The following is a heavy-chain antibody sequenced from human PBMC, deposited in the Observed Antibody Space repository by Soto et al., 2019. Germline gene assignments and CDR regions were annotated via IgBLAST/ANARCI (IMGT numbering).Heavy chain of an antibody. CDR2: ISYDGSNK. V-gene: IGHV3-30*03. J-gene: IGHJ4*02. Sequence: GGSLRLSCAASGFTFSSYGMHWVRQAPGKGLEWVAVISYDGSNKYYADSVKGRLTISRDNSKNTLYLQMNSLRAEDTAVYYCASEQWLTANVDYWGQGTLVTVSS. CDR3: ASEQWLTANVDY. D-gene: IGHD6-19*01. CDR1: GFTFSSYG.